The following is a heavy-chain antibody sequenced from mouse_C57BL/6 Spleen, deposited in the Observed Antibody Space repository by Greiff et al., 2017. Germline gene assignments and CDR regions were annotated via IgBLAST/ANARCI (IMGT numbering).Heavy chain of an antibody. CDR1: GYAFSSYW. D-gene: IGHD2-12*01. Sequence: QVQLKESGAELVKPGASVKISCKASGYAFSSYWMNWVKQRPGKGLEWIGQIYPGDGDTNYNGKFKGKATLTADKSSSTAYMQLSSLTSEDSAVYFCARPPYDGFAYWGQGTLVTVSA. CDR2: IYPGDGDT. J-gene: IGHJ3*01. CDR3: ARPPYDGFAY. V-gene: IGHV1-80*01.